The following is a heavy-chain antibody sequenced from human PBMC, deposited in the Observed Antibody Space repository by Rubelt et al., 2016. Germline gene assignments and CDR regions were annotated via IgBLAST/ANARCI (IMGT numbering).Heavy chain of an antibody. CDR2: IYYSGST. V-gene: IGHV4-39*07. CDR3: ARDRDLGYCSGGSCYTDY. Sequence: QLQLQESGPGLVKPSETLSLTCTVSGGSISSSPYYWGWIRQHPGKGLEWIGSIYYSGSTYYNPSLKSRLTISVDTSNNQFSLKLSSVTAADTAVYFCARDRDLGYCSGGSCYTDYWGQGTLVTVSS. D-gene: IGHD2-15*01. CDR1: GGSISSSPYY. J-gene: IGHJ4*02.